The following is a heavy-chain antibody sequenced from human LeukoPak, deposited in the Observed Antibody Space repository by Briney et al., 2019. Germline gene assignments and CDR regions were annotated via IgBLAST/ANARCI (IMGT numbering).Heavy chain of an antibody. CDR2: IRGDGSDK. CDR3: ARWWSNTSGCPL. CDR1: GLTLSSHW. J-gene: IGHJ4*02. V-gene: IGHV3-7*05. Sequence: GGSLRLSFAASGLTLSSHWMSWVRQAPGKGLEWVANIRGDGSDKYYMDSVKGRFTISRDNDNNSLYLQMNSLRAEDTAVYYCARWWSNTSGCPLWRQGTLVTVSS. D-gene: IGHD6-19*01.